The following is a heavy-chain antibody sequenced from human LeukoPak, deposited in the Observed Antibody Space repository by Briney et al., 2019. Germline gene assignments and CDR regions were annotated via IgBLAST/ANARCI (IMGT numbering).Heavy chain of an antibody. CDR2: ISGSGGST. Sequence: GGSLRLSCAASGFTFSSYAMSWVRQAPGKGLEWVSAISGSGGSTYYADSVKGRFTISRDNSKNTLYLQMNSLRAEDTAVYYCVKVAAAGPDYYYGMDVWGQGTTVTVSS. D-gene: IGHD6-13*01. J-gene: IGHJ6*02. V-gene: IGHV3-23*01. CDR3: VKVAAAGPDYYYGMDV. CDR1: GFTFSSYA.